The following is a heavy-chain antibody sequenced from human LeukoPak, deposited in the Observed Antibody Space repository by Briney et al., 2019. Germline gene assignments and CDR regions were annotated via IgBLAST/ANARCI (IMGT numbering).Heavy chain of an antibody. V-gene: IGHV3-74*01. CDR1: GLTFSSHW. CDR3: VRGAGGPRNYVLDY. D-gene: IGHD3-10*02. J-gene: IGHJ4*02. CDR2: ITNDGSST. Sequence: GGSLRLSCAASGLTFSSHWMHWVRQAPGEGLVWVSRITNDGSSTTYADSVKGRFTISRDNAKNTVYLQMSGLRDDDTALYFCVRGAGGPRNYVLDYWGQGALVSVSS.